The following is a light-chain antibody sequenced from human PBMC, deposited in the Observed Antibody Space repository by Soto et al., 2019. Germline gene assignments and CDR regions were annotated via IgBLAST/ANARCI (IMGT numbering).Light chain of an antibody. V-gene: IGKV3-11*01. J-gene: IGKJ5*01. CDR1: QSVSSY. CDR3: QQRSNWPSIT. Sequence: EIVLTQSPATLSLSPGERATLSCSASQSVSSYLAWYQQKPGQAPRLLIYDASNRATGIPARFSGSGSGTDFTPTISSLEPEDFAVYYCQQRSNWPSITFGQGTRLEIK. CDR2: DAS.